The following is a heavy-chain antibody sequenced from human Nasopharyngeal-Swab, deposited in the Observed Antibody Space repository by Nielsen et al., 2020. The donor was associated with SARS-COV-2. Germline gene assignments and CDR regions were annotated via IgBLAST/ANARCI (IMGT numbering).Heavy chain of an antibody. CDR1: GFHFSSYS. Sequence: GGSLEISWADSGFHFSSYSMNWVRQAPGKVLEWVSSISSSSSYIYYADSVKGRFTISRDNAKNSLYLQMNSLRAEDTAVYYCARGAPYSSSSGDFDYWGQGTLVTVSS. J-gene: IGHJ4*02. CDR3: ARGAPYSSSSGDFDY. CDR2: ISSSSSYI. D-gene: IGHD6-6*01. V-gene: IGHV3-21*01.